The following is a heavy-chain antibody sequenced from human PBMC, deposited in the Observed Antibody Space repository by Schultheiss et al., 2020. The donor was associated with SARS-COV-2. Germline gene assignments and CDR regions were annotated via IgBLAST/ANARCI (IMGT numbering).Heavy chain of an antibody. Sequence: GSLRLSCAVYGGSFSDYYWSWVRQPPGKGLEWIGSVYTSGSTSHNPALRSRVTISVDTSKNQFSLQLNSVTPEDTAVYYCARYTSMVAGTLYYYYGMDVWGQGTTVTVSS. CDR1: GGSFSDYY. J-gene: IGHJ6*02. D-gene: IGHD6-19*01. CDR2: VYTSGST. CDR3: ARYTSMVAGTLYYYYGMDV. V-gene: IGHV4-34*01.